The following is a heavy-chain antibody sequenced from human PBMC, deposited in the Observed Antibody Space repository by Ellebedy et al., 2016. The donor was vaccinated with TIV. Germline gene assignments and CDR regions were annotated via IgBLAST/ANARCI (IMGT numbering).Heavy chain of an antibody. Sequence: AASVKVSCKASGGTFSSYGISWVRQAPGQGLEWMGGIIPILGKANYAQKFQGRVTIIADESTSTSYMELSSLRSEDTAVYYCARVGNYYGGNPSYYFDYWGQGTLVTVSS. V-gene: IGHV1-69*10. J-gene: IGHJ4*02. D-gene: IGHD4-23*01. CDR2: IIPILGKA. CDR3: ARVGNYYGGNPSYYFDY. CDR1: GGTFSSYG.